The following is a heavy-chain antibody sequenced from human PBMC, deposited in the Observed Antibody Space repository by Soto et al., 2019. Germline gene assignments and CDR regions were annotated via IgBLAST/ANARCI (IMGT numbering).Heavy chain of an antibody. CDR2: IYSSGCT. D-gene: IGHD5-12*01. V-gene: IGHV4-61*01. CDR3: ARDGDGYNY. J-gene: IGHJ4*02. Sequence: QVQLRESGPGLVKPSETLSLTCTVSGGSVSSGSYXWSWIRQPPGKGLEWIGYIYSSGCTSYNPSLXGRVTXXXXXSXXXXXXXXXXVXXXXTAVYXCARDGDGYNYWGQGTLVTV. CDR1: GGSVSSGSYX.